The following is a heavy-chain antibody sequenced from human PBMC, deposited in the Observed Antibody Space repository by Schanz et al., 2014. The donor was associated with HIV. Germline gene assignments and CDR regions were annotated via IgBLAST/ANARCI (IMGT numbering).Heavy chain of an antibody. V-gene: IGHV4-34*01. CDR1: GVSFSGYD. CDR3: ARGLVNCSGGSCYSGWFDP. J-gene: IGHJ5*02. CDR2: INHSGST. D-gene: IGHD2-15*01. Sequence: QVQLHQWGAGLLKPSETLSLTCAVYGVSFSGYDWSWIRQPPGKGLEWIGEINHSGSTNYNPSLKSGVTSSVDTSKNQFSLKLSSVTAADTAVYYCARGLVNCSGGSCYSGWFDPWGQGNLVTVSS.